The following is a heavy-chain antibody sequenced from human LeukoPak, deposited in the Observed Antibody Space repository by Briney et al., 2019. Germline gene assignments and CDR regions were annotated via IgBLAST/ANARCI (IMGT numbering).Heavy chain of an antibody. V-gene: IGHV3-74*01. CDR1: GFTFNTNW. Sequence: GGSLRLSCAASGFTFNTNWMHWVRQAPGKGLVWVSCINGGGSTTTYADSVKGRFTISRDNAKNTVYLQINNLRPEDTAVYYCARDRYYVPDNWGQGTLVTVSS. CDR3: ARDRYYVPDN. D-gene: IGHD3-10*02. J-gene: IGHJ4*02. CDR2: INGGGSTT.